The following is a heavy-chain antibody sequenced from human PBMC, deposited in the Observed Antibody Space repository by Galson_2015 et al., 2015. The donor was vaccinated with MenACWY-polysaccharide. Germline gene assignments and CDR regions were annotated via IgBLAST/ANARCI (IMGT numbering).Heavy chain of an antibody. J-gene: IGHJ4*02. D-gene: IGHD3-10*01. CDR1: GFTFSNYW. V-gene: IGHV3-7*03. CDR3: ASQTWSGSFDY. CDR2: IKQDGSEK. Sequence: SLRLSCAASGFTFSNYWMSWVRQAPGKGLEWVANIKQDGSEKYYVDSVNGRFTISRDNAKNSLYLRMNSLRAEDTAMYYCASQTWSGSFDYFVQGSMATVSS.